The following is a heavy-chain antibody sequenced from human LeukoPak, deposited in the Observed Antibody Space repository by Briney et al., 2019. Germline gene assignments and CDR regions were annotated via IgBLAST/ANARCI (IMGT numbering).Heavy chain of an antibody. CDR2: IYYSGST. V-gene: IGHV4-39*07. CDR1: GGSISSSSYY. J-gene: IGHJ4*02. Sequence: SETLSLTCTVSGGSISSSSYYWGWIRQPPGKGLEWIGSIYYSGSTYYNPSLKSRVTISVDMSKNQFSLKLSSVTAADTAVYYCARETPGYYDILTGYALTYYFDYWGQGTLVTVSS. CDR3: ARETPGYYDILTGYALTYYFDY. D-gene: IGHD3-9*01.